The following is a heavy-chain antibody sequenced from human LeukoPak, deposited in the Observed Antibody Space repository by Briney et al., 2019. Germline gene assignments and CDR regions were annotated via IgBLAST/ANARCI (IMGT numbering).Heavy chain of an antibody. V-gene: IGHV3-21*04. Sequence: RTGGSLRLSCAASGFTFSSYSMNWVRQAPGKGLEWVSSISSSSSYIYYADSVKGRFTISRDNAKNSLYLQMNSLRAEDTAVYYCAKDLYDFWSGYYGGAGNYGMDVWGQGTTVTVSS. CDR2: ISSSSSYI. J-gene: IGHJ6*02. CDR1: GFTFSSYS. D-gene: IGHD3-3*01. CDR3: AKDLYDFWSGYYGGAGNYGMDV.